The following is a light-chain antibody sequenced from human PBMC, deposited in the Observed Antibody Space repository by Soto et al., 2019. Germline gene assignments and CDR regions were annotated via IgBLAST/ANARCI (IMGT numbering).Light chain of an antibody. CDR2: GAS. J-gene: IGKJ1*01. CDR1: QSLSSN. V-gene: IGKV3-15*01. CDR3: QQYNDWPKT. Sequence: EIVMTQSPATLSVSPGEGATLSCRASQSLSSNLAWYQQKPGQAPKLLIYGASTRATGIPARFSGWGSGTAFTLTISSPQSADFAVYYCQQYNDWPKTFGQGTKVEIK.